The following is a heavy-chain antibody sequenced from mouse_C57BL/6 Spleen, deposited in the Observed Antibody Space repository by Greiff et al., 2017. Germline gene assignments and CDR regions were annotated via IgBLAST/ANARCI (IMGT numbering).Heavy chain of an antibody. D-gene: IGHD1-1*01. Sequence: EVQGVESGGGLVKPGGSLKLSCAVSGFTISDYGLHWVRQAPEKGLEWVAYISSGSSTRYSAAPVKGRFTITRDNAKNTLFLQMTSLRSEDTSMYYCAKTTVGDAMDYWGQGTSVTVSS. CDR3: AKTTVGDAMDY. CDR1: GFTISDYG. CDR2: ISSGSSTR. V-gene: IGHV5-17*01. J-gene: IGHJ4*01.